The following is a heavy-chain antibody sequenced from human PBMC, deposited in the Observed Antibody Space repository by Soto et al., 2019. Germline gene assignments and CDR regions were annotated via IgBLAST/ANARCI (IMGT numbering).Heavy chain of an antibody. J-gene: IGHJ5*02. V-gene: IGHV3-30-3*01. Sequence: QVQLVESGGGVVQPGRSLRLSCAASGFTFSSYAMHWVRQAPGKGLEWVAVISYDGSNKYYADSVKGRFTISRDNSKNTLYVQMTSLRAENTPVYTCGRDGGEAPGGGWFDPWGQGTLVTVSS. CDR1: GFTFSSYA. CDR3: GRDGGEAPGGGWFDP. CDR2: ISYDGSNK. D-gene: IGHD3-10*01.